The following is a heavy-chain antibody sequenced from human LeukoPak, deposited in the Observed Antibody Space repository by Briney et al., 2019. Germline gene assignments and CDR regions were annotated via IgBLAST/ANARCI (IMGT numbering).Heavy chain of an antibody. J-gene: IGHJ4*02. V-gene: IGHV3-48*03. Sequence: GGSLRLSCAASGFTFSSYEMNWVRQAPGKELEWVSYISSSGSTIYYADSAKGRFTISRDNAKNSLYLQMNSLRAEDTAVYYCAGGVAVSVVPAPDYWGQGTLVTVSS. CDR1: GFTFSSYE. CDR3: AGGVAVSVVPAPDY. CDR2: ISSSGSTI. D-gene: IGHD2-2*01.